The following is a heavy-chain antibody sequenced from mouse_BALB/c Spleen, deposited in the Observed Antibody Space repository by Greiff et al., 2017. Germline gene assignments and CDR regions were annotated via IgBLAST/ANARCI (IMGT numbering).Heavy chain of an antibody. J-gene: IGHJ3*01. CDR2: INPSNGRT. CDR3: ARWFAY. V-gene: IGHV1S81*02. Sequence: QVQLQQSGAELVKPGASVKLSCKASGYTFTSYWMHWVKQRPGQGLEWIGEINPSNGRTNYNEKFKSKATLTVDKSSSTAYMQLSSLTSEDSAVYYCARWFAYWGQGTLATVSA. CDR1: GYTFTSYW.